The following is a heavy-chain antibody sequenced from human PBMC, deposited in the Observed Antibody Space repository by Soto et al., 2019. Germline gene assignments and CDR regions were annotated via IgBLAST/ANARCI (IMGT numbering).Heavy chain of an antibody. D-gene: IGHD3-10*01. J-gene: IGHJ6*02. Sequence: EVQLLESGGGLVQPGGSLRLSCAASGFTISNYAMSWVRQAPGKGLEWVSAISAFSGGSTYSAESVKGRFTISRDRYKNTLYLQMDSLRVEDTAVYYCASRHQMVRAVYYYYYGMDVWGQGTTVTVSS. V-gene: IGHV3-23*01. CDR3: ASRHQMVRAVYYYYYGMDV. CDR2: ISAFSGGST. CDR1: GFTISNYA.